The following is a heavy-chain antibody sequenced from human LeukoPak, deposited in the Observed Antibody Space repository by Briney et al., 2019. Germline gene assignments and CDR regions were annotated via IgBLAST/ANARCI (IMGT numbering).Heavy chain of an antibody. V-gene: IGHV1-2*02. CDR3: ARDWFVDSGDDPFPFDY. D-gene: IGHD5-12*01. CDR1: GYTXTGFY. J-gene: IGHJ4*02. Sequence: GASVNVSCKASGYTXTGFYIHWVRQAPGQGLEGIGWINPNSGGTNYAQKFQGRVTVTRDTSISTAYMDLSRLTSDDTAIYYCARDWFVDSGDDPFPFDYWGQGTLVSVSS. CDR2: INPNSGGT.